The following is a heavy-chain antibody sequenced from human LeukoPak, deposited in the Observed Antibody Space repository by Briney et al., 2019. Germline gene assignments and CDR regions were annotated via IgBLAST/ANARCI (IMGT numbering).Heavy chain of an antibody. V-gene: IGHV1-24*01. CDR3: ARDNTSAGKVLRYFDWLPTFDY. D-gene: IGHD3-9*01. J-gene: IGHJ4*02. CDR1: GYTLTELS. CDR2: FDPEDGET. Sequence: ASVKVSCKVSGYTLTELSMHWVRQAPGKGLEWMGGFDPEDGETIYAQKFQGRVTMTEDTSTDTAYMELSSLRSEDTAVYYCARDNTSAGKVLRYFDWLPTFDYWGQGTLVTVSS.